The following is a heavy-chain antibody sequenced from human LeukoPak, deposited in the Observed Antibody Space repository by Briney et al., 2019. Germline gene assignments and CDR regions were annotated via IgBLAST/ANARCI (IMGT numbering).Heavy chain of an antibody. V-gene: IGHV3-21*01. CDR3: ARDCSSTSCYKGYYYYYMDV. CDR2: ISSSSSYI. CDR1: GFTFSSYS. Sequence: GGSLRLSWAASGFTFSSYSMNWVRQAPGKGLELVSSISSSSSYIYYADSVKGRFTISRDNTKNSLYLQMNSLRAEDTAVYYCARDCSSTSCYKGYYYYYMDVWGKGTTVTVSS. D-gene: IGHD2-2*02. J-gene: IGHJ6*03.